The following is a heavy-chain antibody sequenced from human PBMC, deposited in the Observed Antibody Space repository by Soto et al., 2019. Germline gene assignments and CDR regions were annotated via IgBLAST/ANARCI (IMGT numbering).Heavy chain of an antibody. CDR3: AREKNDYGAFDI. CDR2: IWYDGSNK. D-gene: IGHD4-17*01. V-gene: IGHV3-33*01. J-gene: IGHJ3*02. CDR1: GFTFSSYG. Sequence: GGSLRLSCAASGFTFSSYGMHWVHQAPGKGLEWVAVIWYDGSNKYYADSVKGRFTISRDNSKNTLYLQMNSLRAEDTAVYYCAREKNDYGAFDIWGQGTMVTVSS.